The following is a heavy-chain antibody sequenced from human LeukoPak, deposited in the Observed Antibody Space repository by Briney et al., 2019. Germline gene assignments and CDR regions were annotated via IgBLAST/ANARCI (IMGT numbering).Heavy chain of an antibody. V-gene: IGHV3-30*04. J-gene: IGHJ3*02. Sequence: GGSLRLSCAASGFTFSSYALDCVRQAPGKGLEWVAVISKDGNSQNYADSVKGRFTISRDNSKNTLYLQMNSLRPEDTAVYYCAGESFDIWGQGTTVTVSS. CDR3: AGESFDI. CDR1: GFTFSSYA. CDR2: ISKDGNSQ.